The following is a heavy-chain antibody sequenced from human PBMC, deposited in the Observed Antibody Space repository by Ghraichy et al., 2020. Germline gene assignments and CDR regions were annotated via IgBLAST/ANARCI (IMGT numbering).Heavy chain of an antibody. Sequence: SETLSLTCTISSGPISGYYWSWIRQPPGKGLEWIGNIYYTGSTNYNPSLKSRVTISVDTSKNQFSLRLTSVTAADTAVYYCATNAGGSYLLALDIWGQGTMVTVSS. CDR3: ATNAGGSYLLALDI. J-gene: IGHJ3*02. CDR1: SGPISGYY. CDR2: IYYTGST. V-gene: IGHV4-59*01. D-gene: IGHD1-26*01.